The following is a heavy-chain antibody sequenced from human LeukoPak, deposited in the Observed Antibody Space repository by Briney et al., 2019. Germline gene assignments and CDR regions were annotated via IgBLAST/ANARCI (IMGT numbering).Heavy chain of an antibody. CDR2: IYHSGST. CDR1: GGSISSSNW. J-gene: IGHJ4*02. D-gene: IGHD5-12*01. CDR3: AREPGGARYSGYDPFDY. Sequence: PSGTLSLTCAVSGGSISSSNWWSWVRQPPGKGLEWIGEIYHSGSTNYNPSLKSRVTISVDKSKNQFSLQLRSVTPEDTAVYYCAREPGGARYSGYDPFDYWGQGTLVTVSS. V-gene: IGHV4-4*02.